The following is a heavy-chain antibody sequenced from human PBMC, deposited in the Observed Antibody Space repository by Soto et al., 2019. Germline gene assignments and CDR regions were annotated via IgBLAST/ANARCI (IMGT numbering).Heavy chain of an antibody. Sequence: GGSLRLSCAASGFTVSSNYMSWVRQAPGKGLEWVSVIYSGGSTYYADSVKGRFTISRDNSKNTLYLQMNSLRAEDTAVYYCASSPYYYDSSGLDYWGQGTLVTVSS. CDR2: IYSGGST. D-gene: IGHD3-22*01. CDR1: GFTVSSNY. CDR3: ASSPYYYDSSGLDY. V-gene: IGHV3-53*01. J-gene: IGHJ4*02.